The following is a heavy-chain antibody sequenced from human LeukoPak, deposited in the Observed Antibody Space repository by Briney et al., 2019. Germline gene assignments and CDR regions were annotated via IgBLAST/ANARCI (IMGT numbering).Heavy chain of an antibody. CDR1: GFGISSNF. Sequence: GGSLRLSCTASGFGISSNFMSWVRQAPGKGLEWVSVLYRGETTYYADSVKGRFTISRDNPTNTLYLQMNGLRTEDTAVHYCARAAADVVRGLNIGFWFDPWGQGTLVTVSS. CDR2: LYRGETT. D-gene: IGHD3-10*01. V-gene: IGHV3-53*01. J-gene: IGHJ5*02. CDR3: ARAAADVVRGLNIGFWFDP.